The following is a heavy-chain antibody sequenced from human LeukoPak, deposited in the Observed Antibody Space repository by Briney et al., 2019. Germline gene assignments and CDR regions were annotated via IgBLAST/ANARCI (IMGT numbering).Heavy chain of an antibody. V-gene: IGHV4-4*07. CDR2: IYTSGST. CDR3: ARDWIVVVPAATYYYYYGMDV. CDR1: GGSISSYY. D-gene: IGHD2-2*01. J-gene: IGHJ6*02. Sequence: PSETLSLTCTVSGGSISSYYWSWIRQPAGKGLEWIGRIYTSGSTNYNPSLKSRVTMSVDTSKNQFSLKLSSVTAADTAVYYCARDWIVVVPAATYYYYYGMDVWGQGTTVTVSS.